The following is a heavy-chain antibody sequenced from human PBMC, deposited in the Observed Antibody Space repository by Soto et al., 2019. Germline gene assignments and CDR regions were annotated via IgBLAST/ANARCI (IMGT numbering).Heavy chain of an antibody. V-gene: IGHV1-18*01. CDR2: ISAYNGNT. CDR3: ARFWGYDYVWGSYRYTGYDY. D-gene: IGHD3-16*02. Sequence: QVKLVQSGAEVKKPGASVKVSCKASGYTFTSYGISWLRQAPGQGLEWMGWISAYNGNTNYAQKLQGRVTMTTDTSTSTAYMELRSLRSDDTAVYYCARFWGYDYVWGSYRYTGYDYWGQGTLVTVSS. J-gene: IGHJ4*02. CDR1: GYTFTSYG.